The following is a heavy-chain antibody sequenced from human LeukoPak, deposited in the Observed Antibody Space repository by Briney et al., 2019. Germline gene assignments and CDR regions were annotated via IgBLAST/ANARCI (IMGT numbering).Heavy chain of an antibody. CDR3: ARGVYSDSSGYTYYFDQ. CDR2: ISYDGSNK. V-gene: IGHV3-30-3*01. CDR1: GFTFSIYS. J-gene: IGHJ4*02. D-gene: IGHD3-22*01. Sequence: GGSLRLSCAASGFTFSIYSMHWVRQAPGKGLEWVALISYDGSNKNYADSVKGRFTISRDNSKNTLSLQTSSLRAEDTAVYHCARGVYSDSSGYTYYFDQWGQGTLVTVSS.